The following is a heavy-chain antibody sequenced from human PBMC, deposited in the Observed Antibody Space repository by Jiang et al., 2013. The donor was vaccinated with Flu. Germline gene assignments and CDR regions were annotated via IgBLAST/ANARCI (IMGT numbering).Heavy chain of an antibody. CDR3: AKTRSNYDFWSSHGGRYFDY. CDR1: GFTFSTYA. Sequence: VQLLESGGGLVQPGGSLRLSCAASGFTFSTYAMSWVRQAAGKGLEWVSTITGSGATTFYADSVKGRFTISRDNSNNTLYLQMNSLGAEDTAVYFCAKTRSNYDFWSSHGGRYFDYWGQGTLVTVSS. J-gene: IGHJ4*02. CDR2: ITGSGATT. V-gene: IGHV3-23*01. D-gene: IGHD3-3*01.